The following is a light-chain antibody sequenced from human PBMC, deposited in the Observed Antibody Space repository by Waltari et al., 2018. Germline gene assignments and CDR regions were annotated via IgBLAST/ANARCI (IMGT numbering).Light chain of an antibody. Sequence: QVVLTQSPSASASLGASVKLTCTLSSGHSSYAIAWHQQQPEKGPRYLMKLNSDGSHRKGDGIPDRFAGSSSGAERYLIISGLQSEDEGDYYCQAWGTGTKRMFGGGTRLAVL. CDR1: SGHSSYA. CDR2: LNSDGSH. CDR3: QAWGTGTKRM. J-gene: IGLJ3*02. V-gene: IGLV4-69*01.